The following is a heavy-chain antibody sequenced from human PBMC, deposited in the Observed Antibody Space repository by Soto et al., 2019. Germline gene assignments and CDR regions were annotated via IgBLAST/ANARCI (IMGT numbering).Heavy chain of an antibody. J-gene: IGHJ4*02. CDR2: ISSSGGSK. D-gene: IGHD6-13*01. V-gene: IGHV3-23*01. CDR3: ARRVPGTYFEY. Sequence: EVQLLDSGGGVVQPGGSLRLSCAASGFTFSSYAMNWVRQAPGKGLEWVSVISSSGGSKYYADSVKGRFTISRDNSKNTLYLQMNSLSAEDTAVYYCARRVPGTYFEYWGQGNLVNLSS. CDR1: GFTFSSYA.